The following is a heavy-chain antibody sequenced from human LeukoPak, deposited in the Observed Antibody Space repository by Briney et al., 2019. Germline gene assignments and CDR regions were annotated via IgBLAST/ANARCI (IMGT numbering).Heavy chain of an antibody. CDR2: ISSSSSYI. V-gene: IGHV3-21*01. Sequence: GGSLRLSCAASGFTFSSYSMNWVRQAPGKGLEWVSSISSSSSYIYYADSVKGRFSISRVNAKNSLYLQMNSLRAEDTAVYYCARESSYCSSTSCYTPLGAFDIWGQGTMVTVSS. CDR3: ARESSYCSSTSCYTPLGAFDI. D-gene: IGHD2-2*02. CDR1: GFTFSSYS. J-gene: IGHJ3*02.